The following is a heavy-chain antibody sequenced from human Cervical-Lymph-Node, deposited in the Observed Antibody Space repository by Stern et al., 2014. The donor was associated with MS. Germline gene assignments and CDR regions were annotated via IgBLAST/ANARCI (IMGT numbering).Heavy chain of an antibody. Sequence: QVTLRESGPALVKPTQTLTLTCTFSGFSLTTSGMCVSWIRQPPGKALEWLAFIDWDDDKSYNTSLKNRLTISKDTSKNQVVLTMTNMDPVDTATYYCARFYSSSSFADAFDIWGQGTMVTVSS. CDR2: IDWDDDK. J-gene: IGHJ3*02. D-gene: IGHD6-6*01. CDR3: ARFYSSSSFADAFDI. V-gene: IGHV2-70*01. CDR1: GFSLTTSGMC.